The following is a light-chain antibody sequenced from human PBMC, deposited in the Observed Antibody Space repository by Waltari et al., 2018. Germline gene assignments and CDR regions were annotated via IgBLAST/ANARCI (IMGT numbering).Light chain of an antibody. CDR3: NSRDSSGNHLV. V-gene: IGLV3-19*01. CDR2: GQD. Sequence: SSELTQDPAVSVALGQTVRITCQGDSLRSYYASWYQQKPGQAPLLVIYGQDNRPSGIPDRFSGSSSGNTASLTITGAQAEDEADYYCNSRDSSGNHLVFGGGTKLTVL. J-gene: IGLJ2*01. CDR1: SLRSYY.